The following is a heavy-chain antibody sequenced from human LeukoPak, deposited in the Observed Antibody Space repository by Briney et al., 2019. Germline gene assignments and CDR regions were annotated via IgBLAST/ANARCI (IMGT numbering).Heavy chain of an antibody. D-gene: IGHD3-10*01. J-gene: IGHJ5*02. CDR3: ARVYGSGSDNWFDP. CDR2: IIPIFGTA. CDR1: GGTFSSYA. Sequence: VASVKVSCKASGGTFSSYAISWVRQAPGQGLEWMGGIIPIFGTANYAQKFQGRVTITADESTSTAYMELSSLRSEDTAVYYCARVYGSGSDNWFDPWGQGTLVTVSS. V-gene: IGHV1-69*13.